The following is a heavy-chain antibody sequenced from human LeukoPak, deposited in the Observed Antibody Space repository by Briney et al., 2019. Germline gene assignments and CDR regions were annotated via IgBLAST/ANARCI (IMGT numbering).Heavy chain of an antibody. D-gene: IGHD1-1*01. V-gene: IGHV4-39*01. CDR2: IYYSGST. J-gene: IGHJ5*02. CDR3: ANQWKLTNWFDP. CDR1: GGSISGSSYY. Sequence: PSETLSLTRTVSGGSISGSSYYWGWIRQPPGKGLEWIGSIYYSGSTYYNPSLKSRVTISVDTSKNQLSLKLSSVTAADTAVYYCANQWKLTNWFDPWGQGTLVTVSS.